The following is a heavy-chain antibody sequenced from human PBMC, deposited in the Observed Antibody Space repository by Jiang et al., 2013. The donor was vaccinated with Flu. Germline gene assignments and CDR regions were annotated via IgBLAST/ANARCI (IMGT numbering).Heavy chain of an antibody. CDR3: ARTAGSYYSDSSGYRTHDY. J-gene: IGHJ4*02. Sequence: LLKPSETLSLTCAVFGGSFSGYYWSWIRQPPGKGLEWIGQINHSGSASYNPSLKSRVTMSVDTSKNQFSLKLTSVTAADTAVYYCARTAGSYYSDSSGYRTHDYWGRGTLVIVSP. V-gene: IGHV4-34*01. D-gene: IGHD3-22*01. CDR2: INHSGSA. CDR1: GGSFSGYY.